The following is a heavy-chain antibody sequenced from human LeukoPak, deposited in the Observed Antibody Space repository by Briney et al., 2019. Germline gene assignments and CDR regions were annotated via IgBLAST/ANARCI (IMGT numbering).Heavy chain of an antibody. D-gene: IGHD6-13*01. CDR1: GFTFSSYG. CDR2: ISYDGSNK. Sequence: GGSLRFSCAASGFTFSSYGMHWVRQAPGKGLEWVAVISYDGSNKYYADSVKGRFTISRDNSKNTLYLQMNSLRAEDTAVYYCAKDHPPGQQQVEGDYWGQGTLVTVSS. J-gene: IGHJ4*02. V-gene: IGHV3-30*18. CDR3: AKDHPPGQQQVEGDY.